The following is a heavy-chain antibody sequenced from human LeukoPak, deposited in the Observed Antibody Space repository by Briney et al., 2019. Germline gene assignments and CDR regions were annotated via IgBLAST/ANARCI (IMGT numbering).Heavy chain of an antibody. D-gene: IGHD1-26*01. CDR1: GGSVSSGSYY. J-gene: IGHJ4*02. CDR3: ARFYSGSSYYFDY. V-gene: IGHV4-61*01. Sequence: SETLSLTCTVSGGSVSSGSYYWSWIRQPPGKGLEWIGYIYYSGSTNYNPSLKSRVTISVDTSKNQFSLKLSSATAADTAVYYCARFYSGSSYYFDYWGQGTLVTVSS. CDR2: IYYSGST.